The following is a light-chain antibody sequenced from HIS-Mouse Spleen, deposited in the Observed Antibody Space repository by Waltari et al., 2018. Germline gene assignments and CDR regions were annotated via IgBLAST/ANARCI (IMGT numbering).Light chain of an antibody. Sequence: TQPPSASGTPGQRVTISCSGSSSNIGSNTVNWYQQLPGTAPKLLIYSNNQRPSGVPHRFSGSKSGTSASLAISGLQSEDEADYYCAAWDDSLNGVVFGGGTKLTVL. CDR2: SNN. V-gene: IGLV1-44*01. CDR1: SSNIGSNT. J-gene: IGLJ2*01. CDR3: AAWDDSLNGVV.